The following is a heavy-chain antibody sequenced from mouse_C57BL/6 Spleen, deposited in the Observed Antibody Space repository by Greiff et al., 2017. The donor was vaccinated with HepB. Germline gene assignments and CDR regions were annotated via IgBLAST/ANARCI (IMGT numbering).Heavy chain of an antibody. V-gene: IGHV14-1*01. J-gene: IGHJ2*01. Sequence: EVKLKQSGAELVRPGASVKLSCTASGFNIKDYYMHWVKQRPEQGLEWIGRIDPEDGDTEYAPKFQGKATMTADTSSNTAYLQLSSLTSEDTAVYYCTTSLLWDHFDYWGQGTTLTVSS. CDR2: IDPEDGDT. CDR3: TTSLLWDHFDY. D-gene: IGHD2-10*01. CDR1: GFNIKDYY.